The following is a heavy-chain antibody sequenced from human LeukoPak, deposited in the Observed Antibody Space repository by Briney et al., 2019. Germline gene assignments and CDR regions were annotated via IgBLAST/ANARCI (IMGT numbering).Heavy chain of an antibody. CDR1: GDSISSYY. CDR2: IYYSGST. CDR3: ARSLVGAAYYFDY. V-gene: IGHV4-59*08. J-gene: IGHJ4*02. Sequence: SETLSLTCTVSGDSISSYYWTWIRQPPGKGLEWIGYIYYSGSTNYNPSLKSRVTISVDTSKNQFSLKLSSVTAADTAVYYCARSLVGAAYYFDYWGQGTLVTVSS. D-gene: IGHD1-26*01.